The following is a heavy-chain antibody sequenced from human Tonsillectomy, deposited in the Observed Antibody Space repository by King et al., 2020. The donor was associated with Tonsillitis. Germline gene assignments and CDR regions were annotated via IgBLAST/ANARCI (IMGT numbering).Heavy chain of an antibody. D-gene: IGHD1-26*01. J-gene: IGHJ4*02. CDR1: GYSISSGYY. CDR2: IYHSGST. V-gene: IGHV4-38-2*02. CDR3: ARDRGGSYPFDY. Sequence: QLQESGPGLVKPSETLSLTCAVSGYSISSGYYWGWIRQPPGKGLEWIGSIYHSGSTYYNPSLKSRVTISVDTSKNQFSLKLSSVTAADPAVYYCARDRGGSYPFDYWGQGTMVTVSS.